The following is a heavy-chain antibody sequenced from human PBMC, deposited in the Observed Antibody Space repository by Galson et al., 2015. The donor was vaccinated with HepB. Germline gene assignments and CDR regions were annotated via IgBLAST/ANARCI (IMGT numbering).Heavy chain of an antibody. CDR1: GFTVSSSY. Sequence: SLRLSCAASGFTVSSSYMNWVRQAPGKGLEWVSGIYAGGNTYHEDSAKGRFTISRDNFKNTLYLQMNSLRVEDTAMYYCVRGYCGGGSCNWFDPWGQGTLVTVSS. CDR3: VRGYCGGGSCNWFDP. CDR2: IYAGGNT. D-gene: IGHD2-15*01. V-gene: IGHV3-53*01. J-gene: IGHJ5*02.